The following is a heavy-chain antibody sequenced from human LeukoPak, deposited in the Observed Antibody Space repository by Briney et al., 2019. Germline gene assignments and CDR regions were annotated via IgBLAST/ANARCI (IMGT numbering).Heavy chain of an antibody. Sequence: PSETLSLTCTVSGGSISSYYWSWVRQPPGKGLEWIGYIQNSGTTNYNPSLRNRVRISADTANNQFTLKLASVPAADTAVYSCARSVFTTSSHPYFCDYWGQGTLVTVSS. J-gene: IGHJ4*02. CDR3: ARSVFTTSSHPYFCDY. CDR1: GGSISSYY. V-gene: IGHV4-59*01. CDR2: IQNSGTT. D-gene: IGHD3-22*01.